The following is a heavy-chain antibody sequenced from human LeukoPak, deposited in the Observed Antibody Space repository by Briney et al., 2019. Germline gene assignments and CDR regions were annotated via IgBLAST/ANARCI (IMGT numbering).Heavy chain of an antibody. CDR2: IYYSGTT. CDR1: GGSISGSNYY. CDR3: ARHSSAARPNFDY. J-gene: IGHJ4*02. Sequence: SETLSLTCTVSGGSISGSNYYWGWIRQPPGKGLEWIGSIYYSGTTYYNPSLKSRVTISVDTSKNQFSLEVISMTAADTAVYYCARHSSAARPNFDYWGQGTLVTVSS. V-gene: IGHV4-39*01. D-gene: IGHD6-6*01.